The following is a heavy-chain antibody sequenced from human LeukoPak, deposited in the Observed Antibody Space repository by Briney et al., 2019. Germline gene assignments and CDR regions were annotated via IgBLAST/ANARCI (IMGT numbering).Heavy chain of an antibody. CDR2: IYYSGST. Sequence: PSETLSLTCTVSGGSISSSSYYWGWIRQPPGKGLEWIGSIYYSGSTYYNPSLKSRVTISVDTSKNQFSLKLSSVTAADTAVYYCARGGVAAWGYFDYWGQGTLVTVSS. J-gene: IGHJ4*02. D-gene: IGHD2-15*01. V-gene: IGHV4-39*07. CDR1: GGSISSSSYY. CDR3: ARGGVAAWGYFDY.